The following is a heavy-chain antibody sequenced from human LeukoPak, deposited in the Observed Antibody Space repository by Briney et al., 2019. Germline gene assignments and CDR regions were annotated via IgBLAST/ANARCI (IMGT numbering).Heavy chain of an antibody. Sequence: GGSLRLSCAASGFTFSSYAMSWVRQAPGKGLEWVSYISSSSSTIYYADSVKGRFTISRDNAKNSLYLQMNSLRDEDTAVYYCARRRDFWSGYLYYFDYWGQGTLVTVSS. CDR1: GFTFSSYA. CDR2: ISSSSSTI. CDR3: ARRRDFWSGYLYYFDY. D-gene: IGHD3-3*01. J-gene: IGHJ4*02. V-gene: IGHV3-48*02.